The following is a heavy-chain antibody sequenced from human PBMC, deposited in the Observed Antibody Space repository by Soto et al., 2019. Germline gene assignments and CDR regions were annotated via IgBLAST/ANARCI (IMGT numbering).Heavy chain of an antibody. Sequence: EALLVESGGDLVEPGGSLRLSCAASGFSFSKAWMNWVRQAPGKGLEWVGHIKSNIDGGTTDYAAPVKGRFTISRDDSKNKLYLQMNSLKTEDTAVYSCTTDSPGMGRRDYYYGMDVWGQGTTVTVSS. CDR2: IKSNIDGGTT. D-gene: IGHD3-10*01. J-gene: IGHJ6*02. V-gene: IGHV3-15*07. CDR1: GFSFSKAW. CDR3: TTDSPGMGRRDYYYGMDV.